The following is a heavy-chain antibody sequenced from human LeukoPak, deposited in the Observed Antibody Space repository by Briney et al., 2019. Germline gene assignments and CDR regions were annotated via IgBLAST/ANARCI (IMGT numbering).Heavy chain of an antibody. CDR1: GFTFSSYA. J-gene: IGHJ4*02. CDR3: AKDPGLLWFGESQYFDY. V-gene: IGHV3-23*01. D-gene: IGHD3-10*01. CDR2: ISGSGGST. Sequence: PGGSLRLSCAASGFTFSSYAMSWVRQAPGKGLEWVSAISGSGGSTYYAESVKGRFTISRDNSKNTLYLQMNSLRAEDTAVYYCAKDPGLLWFGESQYFDYWGQGTLVTVSS.